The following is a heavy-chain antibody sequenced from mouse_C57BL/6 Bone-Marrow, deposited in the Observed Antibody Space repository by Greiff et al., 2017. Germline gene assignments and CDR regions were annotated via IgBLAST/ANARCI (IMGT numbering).Heavy chain of an antibody. Sequence: QVHVKQSGPGLVQPSQSLSITCTVSGFSLTSYGVHWVRQSPGKGLEWLGVIWSGGSTDYNAAFISRLSISKDNSKSQVFFKMNSLQADDTAIYYCASSNWEEGCFDYWGQGTTLTVSS. CDR3: ASSNWEEGCFDY. CDR1: GFSLTSYG. V-gene: IGHV2-2*01. D-gene: IGHD4-1*01. J-gene: IGHJ2*01. CDR2: IWSGGST.